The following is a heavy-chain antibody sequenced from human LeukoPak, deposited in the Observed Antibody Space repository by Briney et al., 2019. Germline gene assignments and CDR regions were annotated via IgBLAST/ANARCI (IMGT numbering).Heavy chain of an antibody. CDR3: ARGIAVADCYFDY. J-gene: IGHJ4*02. CDR1: GFTFSDYY. Sequence: TGGSLRLSCAASGFTFSDYYMSWIRQAPGKGLEWVSYISSSSSYTNYADSVKGRFTISRDNAKNSLYLQMNSLRAEDTAVYYCARGIAVADCYFDYWGQGTLVTVSS. CDR2: ISSSSSYT. V-gene: IGHV3-11*05. D-gene: IGHD6-19*01.